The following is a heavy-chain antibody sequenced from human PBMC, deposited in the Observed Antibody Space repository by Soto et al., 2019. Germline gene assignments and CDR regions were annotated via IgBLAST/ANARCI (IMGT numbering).Heavy chain of an antibody. CDR1: GFTFNNYA. Sequence: WGSLRLSCAASGFTFNNYAMSWVRQAPGKGLEWVSAISANGQGIYYADSVKGRFIISRDGSKNTVFLHMDSLTAEDTAVYYCAKDRNYPRDQFHNWGQGTLVTVSS. D-gene: IGHD1-7*01. CDR3: AKDRNYPRDQFHN. V-gene: IGHV3-23*01. CDR2: ISANGQGI. J-gene: IGHJ4*02.